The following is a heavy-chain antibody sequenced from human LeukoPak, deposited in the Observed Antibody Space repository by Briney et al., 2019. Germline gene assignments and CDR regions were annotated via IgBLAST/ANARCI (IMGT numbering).Heavy chain of an antibody. J-gene: IGHJ4*02. CDR1: GFTFSSYA. V-gene: IGHV3-30-3*01. D-gene: IGHD1-1*01. Sequence: PGGSLRLSCAASGFTFSSYAMHWVRQAPGKGLEWVAVISYDGSNKYYADSVKGRFTISRDNSKNTLYLQMNSLRAEDTAVYYCASPRLEPAVDYWGQGTLVTVSS. CDR3: ASPRLEPAVDY. CDR2: ISYDGSNK.